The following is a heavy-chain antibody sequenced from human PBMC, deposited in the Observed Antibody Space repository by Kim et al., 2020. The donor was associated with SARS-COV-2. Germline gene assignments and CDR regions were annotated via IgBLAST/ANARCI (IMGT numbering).Heavy chain of an antibody. V-gene: IGHV3-21*01. CDR2: ISRNSDYI. CDR1: EFTFSRYS. Sequence: GSLRLSCAASEFTFSRYSMNWVRQAPGKGLEWVSTISRNSDYIYYADSVEGRFTISRDNAKNSLYLQMNSLRADDTAMYYCARDLSLGRPGGFDYWGQG. D-gene: IGHD3-10*01. J-gene: IGHJ4*02. CDR3: ARDLSLGRPGGFDY.